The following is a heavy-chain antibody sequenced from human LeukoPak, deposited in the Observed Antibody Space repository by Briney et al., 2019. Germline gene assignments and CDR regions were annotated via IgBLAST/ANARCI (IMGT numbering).Heavy chain of an antibody. CDR2: ISSNSGTI. Sequence: GGSLRLSCAASGFTFDDYAMHWVRQAPGKGLEWVSGISSNSGTIGYADSVKGRFTVSRDNAKNALYLQMNSLRAEDTALYYSAKANGDPGSYSRGFDYWGQGTLVTVAS. V-gene: IGHV3-9*01. CDR1: GFTFDDYA. J-gene: IGHJ4*02. CDR3: AKANGDPGSYSRGFDY. D-gene: IGHD3-10*01.